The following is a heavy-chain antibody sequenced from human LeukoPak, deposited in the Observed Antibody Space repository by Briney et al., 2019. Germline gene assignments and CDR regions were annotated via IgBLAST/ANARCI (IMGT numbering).Heavy chain of an antibody. Sequence: SETLSLTCTVSGGSISSYYWSWIRQPPGKGLEWIGSIYYSGSTYYNPSLKSRVTISVDTSKNQFSLKLSSVTAADTAVYYCARLRIAAAGTKGWGDIWGQGTMVTVSS. CDR1: GGSISSYY. CDR2: IYYSGST. CDR3: ARLRIAAAGTKGWGDI. J-gene: IGHJ3*02. V-gene: IGHV4-59*05. D-gene: IGHD6-13*01.